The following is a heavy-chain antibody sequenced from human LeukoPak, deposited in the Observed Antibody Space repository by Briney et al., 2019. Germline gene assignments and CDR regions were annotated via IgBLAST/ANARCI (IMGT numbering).Heavy chain of an antibody. J-gene: IGHJ5*02. V-gene: IGHV4-34*01. CDR3: AKNGQSGFSFDP. D-gene: IGHD1-26*01. CDR1: GGSLNGYY. Sequence: SETLSLTCAVYGGSLNGYYWSWIRQPPGKGLEWIGEGGNSGGTKFNPSLKSRVTISADTSKNQFSLKPSSVTAADTAVYYCAKNGQSGFSFDPWGQGTLVTVSS. CDR2: GGNSGGT.